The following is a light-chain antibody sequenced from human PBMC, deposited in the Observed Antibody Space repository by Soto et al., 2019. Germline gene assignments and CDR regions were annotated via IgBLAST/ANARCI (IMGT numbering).Light chain of an antibody. Sequence: QSALIQPRSVSGSPGQSVTISCTGTSRDVGVYKYVSWYRQYPGKAPKLMIYDVITRPSGVPDRFSGSKSGNTASLTISGLQADDEADYYCCSYAGDYTFVFGTGTKVTVL. V-gene: IGLV2-11*01. CDR1: SRDVGVYKY. CDR2: DVI. CDR3: CSYAGDYTFV. J-gene: IGLJ1*01.